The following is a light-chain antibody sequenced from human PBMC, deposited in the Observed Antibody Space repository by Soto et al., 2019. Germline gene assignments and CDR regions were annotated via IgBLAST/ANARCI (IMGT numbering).Light chain of an antibody. CDR1: NSDIGDYNY. V-gene: IGLV2-14*01. CDR2: EVT. Sequence: QSVLTQPASVSGSPGQSITISCSGTNSDIGDYNYVSWYQQYPGKAPKLIIYEVTDRPSGVSNRFSGSKSGNTASLTISGLQADDEADYYCSSYSSATSLEIFGGGTKLTVL. CDR3: SSYSSATSLEI. J-gene: IGLJ2*01.